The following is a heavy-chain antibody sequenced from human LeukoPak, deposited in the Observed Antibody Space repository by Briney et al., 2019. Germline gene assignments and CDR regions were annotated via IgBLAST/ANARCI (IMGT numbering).Heavy chain of an antibody. CDR2: IIPIFGTA. D-gene: IGHD3-3*01. J-gene: IGHJ5*02. CDR3: ASQYYDFWSGYSPNPFDP. V-gene: IGHV1-69*01. CDR1: GGTFSSYA. Sequence: ASVKVSCKASGGTFSSYAISWVRQAPGQGLEWMGGIIPIFGTANYAQKFQGRVTITADESTSTAYMELSSLRSEDTAVYYCASQYYDFWSGYSPNPFDPWGQGTLVTVSS.